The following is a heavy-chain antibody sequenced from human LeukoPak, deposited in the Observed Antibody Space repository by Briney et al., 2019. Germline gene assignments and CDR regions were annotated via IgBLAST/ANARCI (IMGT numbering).Heavy chain of an antibody. J-gene: IGHJ5*02. D-gene: IGHD3-22*01. CDR2: IKSRIDGGAT. CDR3: SSSDPSVYYDNTSFDP. Sequence: GGSLRLSCAASGINFSKAWMGWVRQAPGKGLEWVARIKSRIDGGATDYAAPVKGRFTISRDDSKNTLYLQMNSLKTEDTAIYYCSSSDPSVYYDNTSFDPWGQGTLVTVSS. V-gene: IGHV3-15*01. CDR1: GINFSKAW.